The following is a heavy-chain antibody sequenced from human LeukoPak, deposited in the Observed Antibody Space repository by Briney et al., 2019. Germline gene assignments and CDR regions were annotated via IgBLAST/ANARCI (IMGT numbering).Heavy chain of an antibody. D-gene: IGHD1-1*01. J-gene: IGHJ4*02. CDR1: GGSISSYY. V-gene: IGHV4-4*07. CDR3: ARQGLVQLERSRGYYFDY. Sequence: SETLSLTCTVSGGSISSYYWNWIRQPAGKGLEWIGRIYTSGSANYNPSLKSRVTMSVDTSKNQFSLKLSSVTAADTAVYYCARQGLVQLERSRGYYFDYWGQGTLVTVSS. CDR2: IYTSGSA.